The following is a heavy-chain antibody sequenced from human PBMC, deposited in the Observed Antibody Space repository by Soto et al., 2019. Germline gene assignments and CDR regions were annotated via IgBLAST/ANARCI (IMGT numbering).Heavy chain of an antibody. CDR3: ARAGVGVTSFLDY. CDR2: ISSSSSII. CDR1: GFTFSSYT. D-gene: IGHD1-26*01. Sequence: GGSLRLSCAASGFTFSSYTMNWVRQAPGKGLEWVSYISSSSSIIYYADSVKGRFTISRDNANNSLYLQMNSLRDEDTAVYYCARAGVGVTSFLDYWGQGTLVTVSS. J-gene: IGHJ4*02. V-gene: IGHV3-48*02.